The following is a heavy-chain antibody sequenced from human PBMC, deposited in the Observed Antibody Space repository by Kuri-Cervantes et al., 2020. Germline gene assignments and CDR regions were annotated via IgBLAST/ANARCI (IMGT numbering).Heavy chain of an antibody. CDR2: IYYSGST. Sequence: SETLSLTCAVSGGSISSYYWSWIRQPPGKGLEWIGYIYYSGSTNYNPSLKSRVTISVDTSKNQFPLKLSSVTAADTAVYYCARDLSSYGSGSYYNPWFDPWGQGTLVTVSS. D-gene: IGHD3-10*01. CDR3: ARDLSSYGSGSYYNPWFDP. V-gene: IGHV4-59*12. J-gene: IGHJ5*02. CDR1: GGSISSYY.